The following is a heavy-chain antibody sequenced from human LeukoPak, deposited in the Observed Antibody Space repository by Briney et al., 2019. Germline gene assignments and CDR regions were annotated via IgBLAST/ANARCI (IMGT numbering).Heavy chain of an antibody. CDR2: IYYSGST. CDR3: ARTTLRLGELSPPDY. Sequence: TPQTLSLTCTVSGGSISSGDYYWSWIRQPPGKGLEWIGYIYYSGSTYYNPSLKSRVTISVDTSKNQFSLKLSSVTAADTAVYYCARTTLRLGELSPPDYWGQGTLVTVSS. V-gene: IGHV4-30-4*08. J-gene: IGHJ4*02. D-gene: IGHD3-16*02. CDR1: GGSISSGDYY.